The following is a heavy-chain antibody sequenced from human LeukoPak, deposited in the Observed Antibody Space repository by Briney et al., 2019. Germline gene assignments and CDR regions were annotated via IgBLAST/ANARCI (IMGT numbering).Heavy chain of an antibody. Sequence: PGGPLRLSCAVSGFTFSSFEMNWVRQAPGKGLEWVSYISSSGSSIYYADSVKGRFTISRDNAKNSLYLQMNSLGAGDTAVYYCARACGASCYAVDYYYYGMDVWGKGTPVSVSS. CDR3: ARACGASCYAVDYYYYGMDV. CDR1: GFTFSSFE. J-gene: IGHJ6*04. D-gene: IGHD2-15*01. CDR2: ISSSGSSI. V-gene: IGHV3-48*03.